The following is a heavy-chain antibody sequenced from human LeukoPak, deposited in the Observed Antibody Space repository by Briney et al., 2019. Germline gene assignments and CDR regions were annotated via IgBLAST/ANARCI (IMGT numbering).Heavy chain of an antibody. J-gene: IGHJ2*01. V-gene: IGHV3-7*01. D-gene: IGHD2-8*02. CDR3: ARVRTEWYIDL. Sequence: GGSLRLSCAASGFIFSPYWVTWVRQAPGMGLEWVANVKEDGGEKFYVDSVRGRFTISGDNAKNSLYLQMNSLRVEDTGVYYCARVRTEWYIDLWGRGTLVTVST. CDR2: VKEDGGEK. CDR1: GFIFSPYW.